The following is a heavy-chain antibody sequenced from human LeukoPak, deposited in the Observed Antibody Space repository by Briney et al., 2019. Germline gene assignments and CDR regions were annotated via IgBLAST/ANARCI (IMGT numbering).Heavy chain of an antibody. Sequence: PSETLSLTCTVSGGSINNYYWSWIRQPPGKAVEWIGYVYYTGSTNYNTSLKSRVTISVDSSKTQFSLNLRSATAADTAVYFCARDSRYASGRAFDNWGQGTLVTVSS. J-gene: IGHJ4*02. D-gene: IGHD6-19*01. CDR1: GGSINNYY. V-gene: IGHV4-59*01. CDR3: ARDSRYASGRAFDN. CDR2: VYYTGST.